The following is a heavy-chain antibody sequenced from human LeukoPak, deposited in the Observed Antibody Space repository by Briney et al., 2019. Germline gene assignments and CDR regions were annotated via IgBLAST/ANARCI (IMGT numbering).Heavy chain of an antibody. CDR3: ARVRAAGRTRDAFDI. CDR2: IIPIFGTA. CDR1: GGTISSYA. J-gene: IGHJ3*02. D-gene: IGHD1-14*01. V-gene: IGHV1-69*06. Sequence: SVTVSCKASGGTISSYAITWVRQAPGQGLEWMGGIIPIFGTANYAQKFQGRVTITADKSTSTAYMDLSSLRSEDTAVYYCARVRAAGRTRDAFDIWGQGTMVTVSS.